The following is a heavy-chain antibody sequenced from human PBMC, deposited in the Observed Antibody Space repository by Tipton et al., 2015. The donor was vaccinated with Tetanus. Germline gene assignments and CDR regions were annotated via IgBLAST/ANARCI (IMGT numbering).Heavy chain of an antibody. Sequence: GSLRLSCAVSGFTSESHYMHWVRQTPDKGLEWISRINPSGRRTDYADSVKGRFTISRDHAKNTMYLQMNSLRAEDTATYYCAKLKSRGDSSAIEHWGQGTLVTVSS. CDR1: GFTSESHY. J-gene: IGHJ4*02. CDR2: INPSGRRT. D-gene: IGHD2-21*02. V-gene: IGHV3-74*01. CDR3: AKLKSRGDSSAIEH.